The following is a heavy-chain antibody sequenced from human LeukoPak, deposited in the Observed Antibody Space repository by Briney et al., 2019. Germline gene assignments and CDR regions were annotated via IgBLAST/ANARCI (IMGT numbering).Heavy chain of an antibody. D-gene: IGHD2-21*01. CDR3: ASAVAYRTPAWFDP. V-gene: IGHV4-34*12. Sequence: TSETLSLTCAVFGESFSGYYWTWLRQPPGKGLEWIGEIIDSGSTNYNPSLKSRVNISVDTSKNQFSLKLSSVTAADTAVYYCASAVAYRTPAWFDPWGQGTLVTVSS. CDR2: IIDSGST. CDR1: GESFSGYY. J-gene: IGHJ5*02.